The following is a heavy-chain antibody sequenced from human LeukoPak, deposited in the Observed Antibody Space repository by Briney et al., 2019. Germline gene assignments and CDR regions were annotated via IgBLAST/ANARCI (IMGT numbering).Heavy chain of an antibody. Sequence: ASVKVSCKASGYTFTSYGINWMRQAPGQGLEWMGWISAYTGNTNYAQELQGRVTMTTDISTSTAYMELRSLRSDDTAVYYCARHGGSPPRYYYYMDVWGKGTTVTISS. CDR2: ISAYTGNT. D-gene: IGHD2-15*01. J-gene: IGHJ6*03. CDR3: ARHGGSPPRYYYYMDV. CDR1: GYTFTSYG. V-gene: IGHV1-18*01.